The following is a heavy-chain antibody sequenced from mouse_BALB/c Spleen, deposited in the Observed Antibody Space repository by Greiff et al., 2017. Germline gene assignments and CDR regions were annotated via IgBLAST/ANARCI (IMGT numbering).Heavy chain of an antibody. CDR2: INPSTGYT. V-gene: IGHV1-7*01. J-gene: IGHJ2*01. D-gene: IGHD1-1*01. CDR3: ARSRYGSSYDFDY. CDR1: GYTFTSYW. Sequence: QVQLQQSGAELAKPGASVKMSCKASGYTFTSYWMHWVKQRPGQGLEWIGYINPSTGYTEYNQKFKDKATLTADKSSSTAYMQLSSLTSEDSAVYYCARSRYGSSYDFDYWGQGTTLTVSS.